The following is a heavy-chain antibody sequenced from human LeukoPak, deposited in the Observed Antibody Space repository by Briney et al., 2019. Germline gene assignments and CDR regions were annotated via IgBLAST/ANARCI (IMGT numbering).Heavy chain of an antibody. V-gene: IGHV4-4*07. CDR3: ARDRVVVINPDAFDI. J-gene: IGHJ3*02. Sequence: PSETLSLTCAVFGGSFSGYCWNWIRQPAGKGLEWIGRIYTSGSTNYNPSLKSRVTMSVDTSKNQFSLKLSSVTAADTAVYYCARDRVVVINPDAFDIWGQGTMVTVSS. D-gene: IGHD3-22*01. CDR1: GGSFSGYC. CDR2: IYTSGST.